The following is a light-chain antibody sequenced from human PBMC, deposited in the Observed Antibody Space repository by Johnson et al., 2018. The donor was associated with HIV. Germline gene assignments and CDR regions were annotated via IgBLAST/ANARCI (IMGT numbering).Light chain of an antibody. J-gene: IGLJ1*01. V-gene: IGLV1-51*02. CDR1: SSNIGDSY. Sequence: QLVLTQPPSVSAAPGHNVTISCSGSSSNIGDSYISWYQQLPGAAPKLLIYENNKRPSGIPDRFSGSKSGTSATLGITGLQTGDEADYYCGTWNNSLSANYVFGTGTKVTVL. CDR2: ENN. CDR3: GTWNNSLSANYV.